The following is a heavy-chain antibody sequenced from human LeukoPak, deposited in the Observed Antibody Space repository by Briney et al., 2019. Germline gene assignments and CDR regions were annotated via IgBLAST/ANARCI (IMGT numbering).Heavy chain of an antibody. J-gene: IGHJ4*02. D-gene: IGHD6-19*01. V-gene: IGHV1-18*01. CDR2: ISAYNGNT. CDR1: GYTFTSYG. CDR3: AREFPYSSGWHEADY. Sequence: ASVKVSCKASGYTFTSYGISWVRQAPGQGLEWMGWISAYNGNTNYAQKLQGRVTMTTDTSTSTAYMELRSLRSDDTAVYYCAREFPYSSGWHEADYWGQGTLVTVPS.